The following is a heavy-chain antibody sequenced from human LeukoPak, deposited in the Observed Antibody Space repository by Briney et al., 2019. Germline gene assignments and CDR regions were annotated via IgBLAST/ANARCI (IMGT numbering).Heavy chain of an antibody. V-gene: IGHV1-2*02. CDR3: ARDLGVVPAADDAFDI. Sequence: ASVKVSCKASGYTFTGYYMHWVRQAPGRGLEWMGWINPNSGGTNYAQKFQGRVTMTRDTSISTAYMELSRLRSDDTAVYYCARDLGVVPAADDAFDIWGQGTMVTVSS. CDR2: INPNSGGT. J-gene: IGHJ3*02. CDR1: GYTFTGYY. D-gene: IGHD2-2*01.